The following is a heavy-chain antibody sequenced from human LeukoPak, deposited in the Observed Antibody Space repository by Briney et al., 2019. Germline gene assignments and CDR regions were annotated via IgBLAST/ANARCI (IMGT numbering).Heavy chain of an antibody. V-gene: IGHV1-69*13. D-gene: IGHD6-19*01. J-gene: IGHJ6*02. CDR2: IIPIFGTA. CDR1: GGTFSSYA. CDR3: ARDPEQWPVTYYYGMDV. Sequence: GASVKVSCKASGGTFSSYAISWVRQAPGQGLEWMGGIIPIFGTANYAQKFQGRVTITADESTSTAYMELSSLRSEDTAVYYCARDPEQWPVTYYYGMDVWGQGTTVTVSS.